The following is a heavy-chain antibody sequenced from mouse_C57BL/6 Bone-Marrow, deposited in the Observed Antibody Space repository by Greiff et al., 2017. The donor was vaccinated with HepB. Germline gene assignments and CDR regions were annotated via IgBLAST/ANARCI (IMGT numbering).Heavy chain of an antibody. J-gene: IGHJ2*01. Sequence: VQLVESGAELVRPGASVTLSCKASGYTFTDYEMHWVKQTPVHGLEWIGAIDPETGGTAYNQKFKGKAILTADKSSSTAYMELRSLTSEDSAVYYCTDGYYDYFDYWGQGTTLTVSS. V-gene: IGHV1-15*01. CDR1: GYTFTDYE. CDR3: TDGYYDYFDY. D-gene: IGHD2-3*01. CDR2: IDPETGGT.